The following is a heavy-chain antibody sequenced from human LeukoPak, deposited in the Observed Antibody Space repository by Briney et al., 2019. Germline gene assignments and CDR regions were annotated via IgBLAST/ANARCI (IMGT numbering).Heavy chain of an antibody. Sequence: GGSLRLSCAASGFTFNSFTMHWVRQAPGKGLEWVALISLDGGYKFYADSVKGRFTISRDNSKSTLYLQMSSLRPEDTAVYYCARDSGSLSFHHWGQGTLVTVSS. CDR2: ISLDGGYK. V-gene: IGHV3-30-3*01. CDR3: ARDSGSLSFHH. CDR1: GFTFNSFT. J-gene: IGHJ1*01. D-gene: IGHD1-26*01.